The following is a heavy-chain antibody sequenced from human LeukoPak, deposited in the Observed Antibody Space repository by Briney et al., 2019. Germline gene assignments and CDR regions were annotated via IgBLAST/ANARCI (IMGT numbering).Heavy chain of an antibody. D-gene: IGHD3-3*01. Sequence: PSETLSLTCTVSGGSISSYYWSWIRQPAGKGLEWFGRIYTSGSTNYNPSLKSRVTMSVDTSKNQFSLKLSSVTAADTAVYYCARDGPGTVIHFGVVILDRYAFDIWGQGTMVTVSS. CDR3: ARDGPGTVIHFGVVILDRYAFDI. V-gene: IGHV4-4*07. J-gene: IGHJ3*02. CDR2: IYTSGST. CDR1: GGSISSYY.